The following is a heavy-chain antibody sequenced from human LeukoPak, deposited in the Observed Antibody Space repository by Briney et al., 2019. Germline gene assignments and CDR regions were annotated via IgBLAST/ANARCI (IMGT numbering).Heavy chain of an antibody. V-gene: IGHV3-73*01. CDR3: TRPPPAHQTMAPDYC. Sequence: GGSLRLSCAASGFTFSGSAMHWVRQASGKGLEWVGRIRSKANSYATAYAASVKGRFTISRDDSKNTAYLQMNSLKTEDTAVYYCTRPPPAHQTMAPDYCWGQGTLVTVSS. D-gene: IGHD3-10*01. CDR2: IRSKANSYAT. J-gene: IGHJ4*02. CDR1: GFTFSGSA.